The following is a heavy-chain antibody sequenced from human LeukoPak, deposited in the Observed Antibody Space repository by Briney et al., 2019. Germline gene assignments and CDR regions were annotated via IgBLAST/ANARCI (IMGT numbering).Heavy chain of an antibody. CDR3: ANSFVAGATPEGFDY. J-gene: IGHJ4*02. CDR2: ISYDGSNK. Sequence: GGSLRLSCAASGFTFSSYGMHWVRQAPGKGLEWVAVISYDGSNKYYADSVKGRFTISRDNSKNTLYLQMNSLRAEDTAVYYCANSFVAGATPEGFDYWGQGTLVTVSS. D-gene: IGHD1-26*01. CDR1: GFTFSSYG. V-gene: IGHV3-30*18.